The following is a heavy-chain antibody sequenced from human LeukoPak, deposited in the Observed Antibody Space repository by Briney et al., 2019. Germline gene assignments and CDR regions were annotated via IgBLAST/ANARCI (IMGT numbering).Heavy chain of an antibody. D-gene: IGHD3-9*01. V-gene: IGHV4-61*08. J-gene: IGHJ6*02. Sequence: PSETLSLTCTVSGGSISSGGYYWSWVRQHPGKGLEWIGYIYYSGSTNYNPSLKSRVTISVDTSKNQFSLKLSSVTAADTAVYYCARDLRYYDILTGLPDYYYYGMDVWGQGTTVTVSS. CDR2: IYYSGST. CDR3: ARDLRYYDILTGLPDYYYYGMDV. CDR1: GGSISSGGYY.